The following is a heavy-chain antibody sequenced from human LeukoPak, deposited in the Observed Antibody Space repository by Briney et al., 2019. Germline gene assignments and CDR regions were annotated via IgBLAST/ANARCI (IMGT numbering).Heavy chain of an antibody. CDR3: SRGESEGGGGYTLKFDY. CDR1: GYTFTGYF. Sequence: ASVKVSCKASGYTFTGYFIHWVRQAPGQGLEWMAWINPNSGGTNYAQKFQGRVTLTRDTSVSTAYMELSRLTSDDTAVYYCSRGESEGGGGYTLKFDYWGQGTLVAVSS. CDR2: INPNSGGT. D-gene: IGHD3-16*01. J-gene: IGHJ4*02. V-gene: IGHV1-2*02.